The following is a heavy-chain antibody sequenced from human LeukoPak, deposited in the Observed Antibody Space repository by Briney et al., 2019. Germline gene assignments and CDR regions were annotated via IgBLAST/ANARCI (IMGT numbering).Heavy chain of an antibody. J-gene: IGHJ4*02. D-gene: IGHD6-19*01. Sequence: GGSLRLSCAASAFIFSSYAMYWVRQAPRKGLEWVSGISNSGVSRDYADSVKGRFTISRDNSKNTLYLQMNNLRAEDTAVYYCAKGEFGSGSTNWGQGTLVTVSS. CDR3: AKGEFGSGSTN. V-gene: IGHV3-23*01. CDR1: AFIFSSYA. CDR2: ISNSGVSR.